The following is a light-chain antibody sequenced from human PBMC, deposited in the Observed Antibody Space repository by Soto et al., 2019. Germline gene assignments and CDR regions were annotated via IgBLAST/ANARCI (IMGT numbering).Light chain of an antibody. CDR2: EVS. Sequence: QSALTQPPSVSGSPGQSVTISCTGTSSDVGSYNRVSWYQQPPGTAPKLMIYEVSNRPSGVPDRFSGSKSGNTASLTISGLQAEDVADYYCSSYTGSNTYVFGTGTKVTVL. CDR3: SSYTGSNTYV. CDR1: SSDVGSYNR. V-gene: IGLV2-18*02. J-gene: IGLJ1*01.